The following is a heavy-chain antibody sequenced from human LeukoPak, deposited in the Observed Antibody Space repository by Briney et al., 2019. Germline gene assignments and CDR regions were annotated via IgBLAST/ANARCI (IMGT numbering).Heavy chain of an antibody. J-gene: IGHJ4*02. V-gene: IGHV3-21*01. Sequence: KPGGSLRLSCAASGFTFSSYSMNWVRQAPGKGLEWVSSISSSSSYIYYADSVKGRFTISGDNAKNSLYLQMNSLRAEDTAVYYCARTRGIVVVPAATDYWGQGTLATVSS. CDR2: ISSSSSYI. CDR3: ARTRGIVVVPAATDY. CDR1: GFTFSSYS. D-gene: IGHD2-2*01.